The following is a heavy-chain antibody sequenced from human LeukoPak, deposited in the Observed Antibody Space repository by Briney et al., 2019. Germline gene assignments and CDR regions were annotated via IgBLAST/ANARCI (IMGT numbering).Heavy chain of an antibody. Sequence: GGSLRLSCAASGFTLRSYTMNWVRQAPGKGLEWVSSIGISSNKIYYADSVKGRFIISRDNAKNSLYLQMNSLRAEDTALYYCAKEYYYGSGARDAFDIWGQGTMVTVSS. CDR3: AKEYYYGSGARDAFDI. CDR2: IGISSNKI. CDR1: GFTLRSYT. J-gene: IGHJ3*02. D-gene: IGHD3-10*01. V-gene: IGHV3-21*04.